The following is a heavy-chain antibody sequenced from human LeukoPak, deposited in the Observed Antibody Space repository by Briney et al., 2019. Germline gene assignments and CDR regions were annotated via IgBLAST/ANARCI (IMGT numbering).Heavy chain of an antibody. J-gene: IGHJ3*02. CDR1: GFTFSSYN. V-gene: IGHV3-21*01. D-gene: IGHD6-25*01. CDR3: ARRSAAKDAFDI. CDR2: ITSGSSYI. Sequence: KPGGSLRLSCAASGFTFSSYNMNWVRQAPGKGLEWVSSITSGSSYIYYADSVKGRFTISRDNAKNSLYLQMNSLRAEDTAVYYCARRSAAKDAFDIWGQGTMVTVSS.